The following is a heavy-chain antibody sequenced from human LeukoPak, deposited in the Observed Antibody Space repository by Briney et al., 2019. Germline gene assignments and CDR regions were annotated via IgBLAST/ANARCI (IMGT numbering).Heavy chain of an antibody. Sequence: GGSLRLSCVASGFTFNNYGMHWVHQAPGKGLEWMALIWYDGSNKYYADSVKGRFTISRDNSKNTLYLQMNSLRAEDTAVYYCARDISSSWYKKGAYDCWGQGTLVTVSS. D-gene: IGHD6-13*01. V-gene: IGHV3-33*01. J-gene: IGHJ4*02. CDR1: GFTFNNYG. CDR3: ARDISSSWYKKGAYDC. CDR2: IWYDGSNK.